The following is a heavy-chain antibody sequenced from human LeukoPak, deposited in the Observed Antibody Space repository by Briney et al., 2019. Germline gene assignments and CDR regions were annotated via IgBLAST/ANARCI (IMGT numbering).Heavy chain of an antibody. D-gene: IGHD3-3*01. CDR2: INHSGST. CDR3: ARGGVWSGYYNRYYYYYMDV. Sequence: SETLSLTCAVYGGSFSGYYWSWIRQPPGKGLEWIGEINHSGSTNYNPSLKSRVTISVDTSKNQFSLKLSSVTAADTAVYYCARGGVWSGYYNRYYYYYMDVWGKGTTVTVSS. CDR1: GGSFSGYY. V-gene: IGHV4-34*01. J-gene: IGHJ6*03.